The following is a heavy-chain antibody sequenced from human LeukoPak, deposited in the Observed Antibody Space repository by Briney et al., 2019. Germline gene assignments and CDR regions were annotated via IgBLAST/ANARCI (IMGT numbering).Heavy chain of an antibody. D-gene: IGHD1-1*01. J-gene: IGHJ4*02. Sequence: MTSETLSLTCTASGGSISSSSYYWGWIRQPPGKGLEWIGSIYYSGSTYYNPSLKSRVTISVDTSKNQFSLKLSSVTAADTAVYYCARHLGGRIDYWGQGTLVTVSS. CDR1: GGSISSSSYY. CDR3: ARHLGGRIDY. CDR2: IYYSGST. V-gene: IGHV4-39*01.